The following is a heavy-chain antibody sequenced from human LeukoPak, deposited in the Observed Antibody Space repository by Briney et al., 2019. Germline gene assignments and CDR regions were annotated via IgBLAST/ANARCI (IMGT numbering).Heavy chain of an antibody. CDR2: ISSSGSTI. Sequence: GSLRLSCAASEFTFSSYEMNWVRQDPGKGLEWVSYISSSGSTIYYADSVKGRFTISRDNAKNSLYLQMNSLRAEDTAVYYCAELGITMIGGVWGKGTTVTISS. V-gene: IGHV3-48*03. CDR1: EFTFSSYE. D-gene: IGHD3-10*02. CDR3: AELGITMIGGV. J-gene: IGHJ6*04.